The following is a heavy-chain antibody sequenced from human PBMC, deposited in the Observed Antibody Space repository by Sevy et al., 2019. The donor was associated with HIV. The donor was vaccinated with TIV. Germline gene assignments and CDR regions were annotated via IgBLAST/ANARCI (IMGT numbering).Heavy chain of an antibody. CDR2: IYNNIGST. CDR1: DDSINSYY. J-gene: IGHJ4*02. CDR3: ARGAVVIGTAATPVLDF. V-gene: IGHV4-59*08. D-gene: IGHD2-2*01. Sequence: SETLSLTCSVSDDSINSYYWSWVRQPPGKGLEWVGYIYNNIGSTNYNPSLTSRVTISVDTSKNHFSLKLTCLTAADTAIYYCARGAVVIGTAATPVLDFWGLGSLVTVSS.